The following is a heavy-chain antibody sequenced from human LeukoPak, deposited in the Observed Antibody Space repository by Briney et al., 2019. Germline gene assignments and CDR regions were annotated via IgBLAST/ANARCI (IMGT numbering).Heavy chain of an antibody. V-gene: IGHV1-46*01. J-gene: IGHJ5*02. CDR3: ARGYYFDNSGYYARDP. CDR2: INPSGGRT. CDR1: GYTFTSYY. D-gene: IGHD3-22*01. Sequence: ASVKVSCKASGYTFTSYYMHWVRQAPGQGLEWMGIINPSGGRTNYAQKFQGRVTMTRDTSTSTVYMELSSLRPEDTAVYYCARGYYFDNSGYYARDPWGQGTLVIVSA.